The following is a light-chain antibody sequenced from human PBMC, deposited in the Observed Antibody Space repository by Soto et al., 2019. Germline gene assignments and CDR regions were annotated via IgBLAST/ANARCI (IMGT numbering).Light chain of an antibody. CDR2: DVN. J-gene: IGLJ1*01. Sequence: QSVLTQPASVSGSPGQSITISCTGARTDVDGYDYVTWYQQHPGQAPKLMIYDVNNRPSGVSHRFSGSKSGDTASLTISGLQAEDDADYYGSSYTASAPFYIFGTGTKVTVL. V-gene: IGLV2-14*03. CDR3: SSYTASAPFYI. CDR1: RTDVDGYDY.